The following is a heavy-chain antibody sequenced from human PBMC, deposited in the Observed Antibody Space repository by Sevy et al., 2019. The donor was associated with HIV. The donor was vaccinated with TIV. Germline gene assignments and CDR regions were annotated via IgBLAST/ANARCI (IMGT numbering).Heavy chain of an antibody. CDR2: MNPNSGNT. CDR3: ARGHYYDSSGYCDAFDI. Sequence: KVSCKASGYTFTSYDINWVRQATGQGLEWMGWMNPNSGNTGYAQKFQGRVTMTRNTSISTAYMELSSLRSEDTAVYYCARGHYYDSSGYCDAFDIWGQGTMVTVSS. D-gene: IGHD3-22*01. J-gene: IGHJ3*02. CDR1: GYTFTSYD. V-gene: IGHV1-8*01.